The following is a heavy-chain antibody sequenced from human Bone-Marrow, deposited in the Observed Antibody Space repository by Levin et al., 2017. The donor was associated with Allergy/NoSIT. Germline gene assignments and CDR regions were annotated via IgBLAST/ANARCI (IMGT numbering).Heavy chain of an antibody. Sequence: PGGSLRLSCAASGFIFSNYAMNWVRQAPGKGLEWVSQISGSGGNTHYADSVKGRFTFSRDNSKNTLYLQMNSLRAEDTAVYYCAGYDTSAYHSPFDYWGQGTLVTGSS. CDR3: AGYDTSAYHSPFDY. J-gene: IGHJ4*02. CDR1: GFIFSNYA. CDR2: ISGSGGNT. V-gene: IGHV3-23*01. D-gene: IGHD3-22*01.